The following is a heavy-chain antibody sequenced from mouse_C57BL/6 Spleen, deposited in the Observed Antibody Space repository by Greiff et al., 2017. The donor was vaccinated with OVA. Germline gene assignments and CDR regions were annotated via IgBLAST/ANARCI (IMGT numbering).Heavy chain of an antibody. Sequence: QVQLKQSGPGLVQPSQSLSITCTVSGFSFTSYGVHWVRQSPGKGLEWLGVIWSGGSTDYNAAFISRLSISKDNSKSQVFFKMNSLQADDTAIYYCARPRTGTLYAMGDWGQGTTVTVAS. CDR3: ARPRTGTLYAMGD. CDR2: IWSGGST. CDR1: GFSFTSYG. V-gene: IGHV2-2*01. J-gene: IGHJ4*01. D-gene: IGHD4-1*01.